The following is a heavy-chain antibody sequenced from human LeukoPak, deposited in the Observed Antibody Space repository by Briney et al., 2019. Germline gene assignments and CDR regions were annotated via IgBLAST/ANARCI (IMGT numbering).Heavy chain of an antibody. J-gene: IGHJ4*02. V-gene: IGHV1-18*04. D-gene: IGHD6-6*01. Sequence: ASVKVSCKASGYTFTGYYMHWVRQAPGQGVEWMGWISAYNGNTNYAQKLHGRVTMTTDTSTSTAYMEMRSVRSDDTAVYYCARDFSLSIAARLVYFDYWGQGTLVTVSS. CDR3: ARDFSLSIAARLVYFDY. CDR2: ISAYNGNT. CDR1: GYTFTGYY.